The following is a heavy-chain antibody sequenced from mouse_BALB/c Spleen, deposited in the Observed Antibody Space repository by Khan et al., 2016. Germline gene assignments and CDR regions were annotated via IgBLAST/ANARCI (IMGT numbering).Heavy chain of an antibody. CDR3: GRGTPCAS. CDR1: GYAFSGYW. CDR2: IYPGDGDT. D-gene: IGHD3-3*01. V-gene: IGHV1-80*01. J-gene: IGHJ3*01. Sequence: QVQLQQSGAELVRPGSSVKISCKASGYAFSGYWMNWVKQRPGQGLEWIGQIYPGDGDTNYNGKCKGKATLTAGKSSSTAYMQLSSLTSEGAAVYCCGRGTPCASWVQGTRVTV.